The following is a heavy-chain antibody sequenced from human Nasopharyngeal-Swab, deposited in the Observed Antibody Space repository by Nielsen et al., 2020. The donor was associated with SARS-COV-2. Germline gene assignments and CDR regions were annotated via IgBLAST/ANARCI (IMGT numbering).Heavy chain of an antibody. CDR3: AYGGNSLFDY. D-gene: IGHD4-23*01. CDR2: IYSGGST. V-gene: IGHV3-53*01. Sequence: GESLKISCAASGFAFSDYSMDWVRQAPGKGLEWVSVIYSGGSTYYADSVKGRFTISRDNSKNTLYLQMNSPRAEDTAVYYCAYGGNSLFDYWGQGTLVTVSS. J-gene: IGHJ4*02. CDR1: GFAFSDYS.